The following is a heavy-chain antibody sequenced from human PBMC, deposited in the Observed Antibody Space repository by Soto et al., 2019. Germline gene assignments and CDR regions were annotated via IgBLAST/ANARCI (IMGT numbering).Heavy chain of an antibody. CDR3: ARDEIEVSDFCSGYPRSYYYGMDV. D-gene: IGHD3-3*01. V-gene: IGHV1-69*06. CDR1: GGTFSSYA. J-gene: IGHJ6*02. Sequence: SVKVSCKASGGTFSSYAISWVRQAPGQGLEWMGGIIPIFGTANYAQKFQGRVTITADKSTSTAYMELSSLRSEDTAVYYCARDEIEVSDFCSGYPRSYYYGMDVWGQGTTVTVSS. CDR2: IIPIFGTA.